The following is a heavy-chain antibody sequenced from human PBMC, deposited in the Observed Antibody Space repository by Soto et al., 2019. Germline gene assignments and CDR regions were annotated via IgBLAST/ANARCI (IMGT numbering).Heavy chain of an antibody. CDR3: ARDYCSGGSCYPGYFDY. V-gene: IGHV3-11*01. CDR2: ISSSGSTI. J-gene: IGHJ4*02. CDR1: GFTFSDYY. D-gene: IGHD2-15*01. Sequence: GSLRLSCAASGFTFSDYYMSWIRQAPGKGLEWVSYISSSGSTIYYADSVKGRFTISRDNAKNSLYLQMNSLRAEDTAVYYCARDYCSGGSCYPGYFDYWGQGTLVTVSS.